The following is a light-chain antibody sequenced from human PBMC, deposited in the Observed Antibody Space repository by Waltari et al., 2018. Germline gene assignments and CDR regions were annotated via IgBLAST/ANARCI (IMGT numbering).Light chain of an antibody. CDR1: QYINRN. Sequence: EIMMTQSPATLSVSPGERASLSCRARQYINRNLAWYQQKPGQAPRLLIYGASTRATGIPARFSGSGSGTEFTLTISSLQSEDFAVYYCQQYNNWPPLTVGGGTKVEIK. CDR3: QQYNNWPPLT. J-gene: IGKJ4*01. V-gene: IGKV3-15*01. CDR2: GAS.